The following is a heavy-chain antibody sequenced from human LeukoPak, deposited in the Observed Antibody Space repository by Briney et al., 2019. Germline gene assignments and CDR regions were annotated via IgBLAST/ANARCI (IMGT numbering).Heavy chain of an antibody. J-gene: IGHJ3*02. CDR3: ARPSVGVTYAFDI. CDR1: GFTFSSYA. V-gene: IGHV3-30*14. Sequence: PGRSLRLSCAASGFTFSSYAMHWVRQAPGKGLEWVAVISYDGSNKYYADSVKGRFTISRDNSKNTLYLQMNSLRAEDTAVYYCARPSVGVTYAFDIWGQGTMVTVSS. D-gene: IGHD1-26*01. CDR2: ISYDGSNK.